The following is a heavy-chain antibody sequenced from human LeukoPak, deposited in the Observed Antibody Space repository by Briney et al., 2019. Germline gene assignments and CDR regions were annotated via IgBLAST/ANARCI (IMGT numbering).Heavy chain of an antibody. CDR2: IIPIFDTA. Sequence: SVKVSCKASGGTFSSYAISWVRQAPGQGLEWMGGIIPIFDTANYAQKFQGRVSITADESTSTAYMELSSLRSEDTAVYYCARGGGYSGYEDYWGQGTLVTVSS. J-gene: IGHJ4*02. D-gene: IGHD5-12*01. CDR1: GGTFSSYA. CDR3: ARGGGYSGYEDY. V-gene: IGHV1-69*01.